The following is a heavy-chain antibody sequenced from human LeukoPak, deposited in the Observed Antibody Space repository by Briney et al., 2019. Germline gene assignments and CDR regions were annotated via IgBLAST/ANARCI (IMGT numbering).Heavy chain of an antibody. CDR1: GFTFSNYN. CDR2: IDTSSSTI. J-gene: IGHJ4*02. CDR3: ARDGSGWYYFDY. D-gene: IGHD6-19*01. V-gene: IGHV3-48*01. Sequence: GGSLRLSCAASGFTFSNYNMNWVRQAPGKGLEWVSDIDTSSSTIYYADSVKGRFTISRDNAKNSLYLQMNSLRAEDTAIYYCARDGSGWYYFDYWGQGTLVTVSS.